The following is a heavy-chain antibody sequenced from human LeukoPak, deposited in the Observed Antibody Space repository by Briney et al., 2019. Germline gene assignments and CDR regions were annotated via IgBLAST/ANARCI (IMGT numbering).Heavy chain of an antibody. D-gene: IGHD5-12*01. CDR2: IRSKAYGGTP. V-gene: IGHV3-49*04. CDR3: TRVIVATKDY. Sequence: GESLRLSCAASGFTFSNTYMTWVRQAPGKGLEWVGFIRSKAYGGTPEYAASVKGRFTISRDDSKSIAYLQMNSLKTEDTAVYYCTRVIVATKDYWGQGTLVTVSS. CDR1: GFTFSNTY. J-gene: IGHJ4*02.